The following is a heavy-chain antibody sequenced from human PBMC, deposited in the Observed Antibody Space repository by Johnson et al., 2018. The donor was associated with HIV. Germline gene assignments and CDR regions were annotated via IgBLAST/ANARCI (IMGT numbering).Heavy chain of an antibody. Sequence: QLVESGGGLVQPGWSLRLSCAASGFSFDDYAMYWVRQAPGKGLEWVAGISWNTGSIGYADSVKGRFTISRDNAKNSLYLQMNSLRAEDTALYYCAKEAGNSSWIPLYDAFDIWGQGTMVTVSS. D-gene: IGHD6-13*01. V-gene: IGHV3-9*01. J-gene: IGHJ3*02. CDR2: ISWNTGSI. CDR1: GFSFDDYA. CDR3: AKEAGNSSWIPLYDAFDI.